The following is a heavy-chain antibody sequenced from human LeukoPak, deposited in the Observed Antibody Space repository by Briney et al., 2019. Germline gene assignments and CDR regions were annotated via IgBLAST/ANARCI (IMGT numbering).Heavy chain of an antibody. CDR3: TTKFIAAAFDP. Sequence: GGSLRLSCAASGFTFSNAWMSRVRQAPGKGLEWVGRIKSKTDGGTTDYAAPVKGRFTISRDDSKNTLYPQMNSLKTEDTAVYYCTTKFIAAAFDPWGQGTLVTVSS. V-gene: IGHV3-15*01. D-gene: IGHD6-13*01. CDR2: IKSKTDGGTT. CDR1: GFTFSNAW. J-gene: IGHJ5*02.